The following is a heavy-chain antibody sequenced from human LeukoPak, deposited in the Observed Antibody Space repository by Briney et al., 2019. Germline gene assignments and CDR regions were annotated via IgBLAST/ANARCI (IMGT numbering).Heavy chain of an antibody. D-gene: IGHD2-21*01. J-gene: IGHJ4*02. V-gene: IGHV3-23*01. CDR2: ISGSGGST. CDR3: AKVKLLLDY. Sequence: GGSLRLSCAASGFTFRSYAMRWVREAPGKGLEWVSAISGSGGSTYYADSVKGRFTISRDNSKNTLYLQMKSLRGEDRAVYYCAKVKLLLDYWGQGTLVTVSS. CDR1: GFTFRSYA.